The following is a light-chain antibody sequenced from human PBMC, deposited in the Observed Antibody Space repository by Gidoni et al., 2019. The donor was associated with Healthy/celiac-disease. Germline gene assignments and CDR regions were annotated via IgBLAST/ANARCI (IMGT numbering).Light chain of an antibody. CDR1: QSVFYSSNNKNS. CDR3: QQYYSTPRT. V-gene: IGKV4-1*01. CDR2: WAS. Sequence: DTGLTQFPDSLAVSLGERATINCKSSQSVFYSSNNKNSLAWYQQKPGQPPKLLIYWASTRESGVPDRFSGSGSGTDFTLTISSLQAEDVAVYYCQQYYSTPRTFGQGTKVEIK. J-gene: IGKJ1*01.